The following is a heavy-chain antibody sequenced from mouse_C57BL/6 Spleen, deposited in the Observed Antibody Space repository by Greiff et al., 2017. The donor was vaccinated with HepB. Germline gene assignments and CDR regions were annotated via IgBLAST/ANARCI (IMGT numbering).Heavy chain of an antibody. J-gene: IGHJ3*01. D-gene: IGHD1-1*01. CDR3: ARGNDGSSPAWFAY. CDR2: IYPGDGDT. V-gene: IGHV1-80*01. CDR1: GYAFSSYW. Sequence: VQLQQSGAELVKPGASVKISCKASGYAFSSYWMNWVKQRPGKGLEWIGQIYPGDGDTNYNGKFKGKATLTADKSSSTAYMQLSSLTSEDSAVYLCARGNDGSSPAWFAYWGQGTLVTVSA.